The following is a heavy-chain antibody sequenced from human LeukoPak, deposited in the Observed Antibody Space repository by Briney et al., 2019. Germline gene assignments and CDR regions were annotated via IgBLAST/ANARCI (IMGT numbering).Heavy chain of an antibody. Sequence: RAGGSLRLSCAASGFTFDDYGMSWVRQAPGKGLEWVSGINWNGGSTGYADSVKGRFTISRDNAKNSLYLQMNSLRAEDTALYYCARDLRYYDSSGYIFHPYYFVCWGQGTLVTVSS. J-gene: IGHJ4*02. D-gene: IGHD3-22*01. V-gene: IGHV3-20*04. CDR1: GFTFDDYG. CDR3: ARDLRYYDSSGYIFHPYYFVC. CDR2: INWNGGST.